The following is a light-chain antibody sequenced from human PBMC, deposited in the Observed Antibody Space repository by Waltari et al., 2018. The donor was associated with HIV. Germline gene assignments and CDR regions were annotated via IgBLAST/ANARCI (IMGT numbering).Light chain of an antibody. J-gene: IGLJ3*02. V-gene: IGLV7-46*01. Sequence: QAVVTQEPSLTVSPGGTVTLTCGSSTGAVTSDHYPYWFQQKPGQAPRTLIYDTSDQHSWTPARLSGSLLGGKAALTLSGAQPEDEAEYYCLLSYNGARNWVFGGGTKLTVL. CDR1: TGAVTSDHY. CDR3: LLSYNGARNWV. CDR2: DTS.